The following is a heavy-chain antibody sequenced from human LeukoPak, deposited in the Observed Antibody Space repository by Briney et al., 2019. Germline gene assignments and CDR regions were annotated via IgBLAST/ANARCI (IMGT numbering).Heavy chain of an antibody. Sequence: GGSLRLSCAASGFTFSSYSMSWVRQAPGKGLEWVSSISSSSSYIYYADSVKGRFTISRDNAKNSLYLQMNSLRAEDTAVYYCARARGYSYGYQGWFDPWGQGTLVTVSS. CDR2: ISSSSSYI. V-gene: IGHV3-21*01. J-gene: IGHJ5*02. D-gene: IGHD5-18*01. CDR1: GFTFSSYS. CDR3: ARARGYSYGYQGWFDP.